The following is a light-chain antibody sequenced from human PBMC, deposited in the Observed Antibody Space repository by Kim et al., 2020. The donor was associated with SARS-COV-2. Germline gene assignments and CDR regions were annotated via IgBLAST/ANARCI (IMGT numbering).Light chain of an antibody. CDR2: WAS. CDR1: QSVLYSPDNKYY. Sequence: DIVMTQSPDSLAVSLGERATINCKSSQSVLYSPDNKYYLAWYQQKPGQPPKLLIYWASTRESGVPDRFSGSGSGTDFTLTVSSLQAEDVTVYYCQQYYSTPPTFGGGTKVDIK. J-gene: IGKJ4*01. V-gene: IGKV4-1*01. CDR3: QQYYSTPPT.